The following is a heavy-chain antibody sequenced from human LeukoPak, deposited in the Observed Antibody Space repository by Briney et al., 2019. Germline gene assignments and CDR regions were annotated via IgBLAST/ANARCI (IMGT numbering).Heavy chain of an antibody. Sequence: SETLSLTCSVSGGSISEISYSWGWIRQPPGKRLEWIGNICYSGSTNNNPSLESRVVISVDTSRNQFSLTLTSVTATDTAVYYCARQGVVGATGFDFWGQGFLVTVSS. V-gene: IGHV4-39*01. CDR3: ARQGVVGATGFDF. CDR1: GGSISEISYS. D-gene: IGHD1-26*01. CDR2: ICYSGST. J-gene: IGHJ4*02.